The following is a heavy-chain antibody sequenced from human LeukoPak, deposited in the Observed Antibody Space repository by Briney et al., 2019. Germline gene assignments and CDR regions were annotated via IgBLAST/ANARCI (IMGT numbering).Heavy chain of an antibody. D-gene: IGHD3-9*01. J-gene: IGHJ6*03. CDR1: GYSISSGYY. CDR2: IYHSGYT. V-gene: IGHV4-38-2*02. CDR3: ARQIFSPYYYMDV. Sequence: SETLSLTCTVSGYSISSGYYWGWIRQPPGKGLEWIGTIYHSGYTYYNPSVKSRVTISIDTSKNQFSLKLSSVTAADTAVYYCARQIFSPYYYMDVWGKGTTVTVSS.